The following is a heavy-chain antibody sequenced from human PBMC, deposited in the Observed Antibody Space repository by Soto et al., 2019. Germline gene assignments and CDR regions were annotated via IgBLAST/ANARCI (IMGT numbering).Heavy chain of an antibody. CDR3: AASGSLAY. Sequence: QVQLVQSGAEVKKPGASVKVSCKASGYTFSSYAIHWVRQAPGQSLECMGWINPGNGDTRYSQKFQGGVTITRDTSASTAYMELSSLRSEDTALYYCAASGSLAYWGQGTLVTVSS. V-gene: IGHV1-3*01. CDR1: GYTFSSYA. D-gene: IGHD1-26*01. CDR2: INPGNGDT. J-gene: IGHJ4*02.